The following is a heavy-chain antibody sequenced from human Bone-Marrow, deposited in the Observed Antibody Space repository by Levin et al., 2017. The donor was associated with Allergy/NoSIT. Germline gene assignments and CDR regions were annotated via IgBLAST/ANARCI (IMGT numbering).Heavy chain of an antibody. Sequence: ASVKVSCKASGYSFTNYDVHRVRQVPGQGLEWMGSINPNSGNTAYAQTFQGRVTMTRNTSIRTAYMELSSLKSQDTGVYYCARGTLRWFDPWGQGTLVTVSS. CDR1: GYSFTNYD. V-gene: IGHV1-8*01. CDR3: ARGTLRWFDP. D-gene: IGHD2-15*01. CDR2: INPNSGNT. J-gene: IGHJ5*02.